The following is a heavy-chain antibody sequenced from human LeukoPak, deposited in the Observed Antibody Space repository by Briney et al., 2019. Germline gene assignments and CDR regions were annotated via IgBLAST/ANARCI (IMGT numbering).Heavy chain of an antibody. D-gene: IGHD3-9*01. CDR1: GYTFTSYD. CDR2: FDPEDGET. J-gene: IGHJ4*02. V-gene: IGHV1-24*01. Sequence: GASVKVSCKASGYTFTSYDINWVRQATGQGLEWMGGFDPEDGETIYAQKFQGRVTMTEDTSTDTAYMELSSLRSEDTAVYYCAGWVGEYYDILTGYYKFDYWGQGTLVTVSS. CDR3: AGWVGEYYDILTGYYKFDY.